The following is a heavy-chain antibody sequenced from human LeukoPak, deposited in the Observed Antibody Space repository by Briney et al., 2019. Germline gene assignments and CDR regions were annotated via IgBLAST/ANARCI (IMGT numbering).Heavy chain of an antibody. CDR1: GGSISSYY. CDR2: IYYSGST. Sequence: SETLSLTCTVSGGSISSYYWSWIWQPPGKGLEWIGYIYYSGSTNYNPSLKSRVTISVDTSKNQFSLKLSSVTAADTAVYYCARAYGDYDDFDYWGQGTLVTVSS. D-gene: IGHD4-17*01. V-gene: IGHV4-59*01. CDR3: ARAYGDYDDFDY. J-gene: IGHJ4*02.